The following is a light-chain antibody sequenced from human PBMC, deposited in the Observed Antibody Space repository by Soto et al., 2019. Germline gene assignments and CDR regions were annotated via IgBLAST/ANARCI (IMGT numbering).Light chain of an antibody. CDR1: QTIYNS. CDR3: QESHTFLWGT. CDR2: GTS. V-gene: IGKV1-39*01. Sequence: DIQMTQSPSSLSASVGDRVTITCRATQTIYNSLNWYQQRPGKAPNLLMYGTSTLQGGVPSRFSGSGSGTDFTLTISSLQPEDSATYFCQESHTFLWGTFGQGTKVDIK. J-gene: IGKJ1*01.